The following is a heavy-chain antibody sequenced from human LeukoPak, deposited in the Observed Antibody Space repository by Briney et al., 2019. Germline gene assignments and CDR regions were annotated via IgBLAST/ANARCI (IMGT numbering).Heavy chain of an antibody. CDR1: GYSISSGYY. CDR3: AESGGSS. D-gene: IGHD2-15*01. Sequence: SETLSLTCAVSGYSISSGYYWGWIRQPPGKGLEWIGSIYHSGSTYYNPSLKGRVTISVDTSKNQFSLKLSSVTASDTAVYYCAESGGSSWGQVTLVTVSS. CDR2: IYHSGST. V-gene: IGHV4-38-2*01. J-gene: IGHJ5*02.